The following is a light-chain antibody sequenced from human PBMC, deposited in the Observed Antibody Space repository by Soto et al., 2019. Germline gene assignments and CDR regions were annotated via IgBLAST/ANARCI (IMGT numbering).Light chain of an antibody. V-gene: IGLV2-14*01. CDR3: SSYTSTSTDG. Sequence: QSVLTQPASVSGSPGQSITISCTGTSSDVGGYNYVSWYQQHPGKAPKLMIYDVTYRPSGVSNRFSGSKSGTTASLTLSGLQAEDEADYYCSSYTSTSTDGFGTGTKVTVL. CDR1: SSDVGGYNY. CDR2: DVT. J-gene: IGLJ1*01.